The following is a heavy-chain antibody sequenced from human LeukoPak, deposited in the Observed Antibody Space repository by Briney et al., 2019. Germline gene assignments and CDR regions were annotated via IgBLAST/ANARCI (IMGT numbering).Heavy chain of an antibody. CDR2: IYYSGST. J-gene: IGHJ4*02. D-gene: IGHD3-10*01. V-gene: IGHV4-59*08. Sequence: PSETLSLTCTVSGGSIRSYFWSWIRQPPGKGLEWIGYIYYSGSTNYNPSLKSRVTISIDTSKNQFSLKLSSVTAADTAVYYCARQQSAGAFDYWGQGTLVTVSS. CDR1: GGSIRSYF. CDR3: ARQQSAGAFDY.